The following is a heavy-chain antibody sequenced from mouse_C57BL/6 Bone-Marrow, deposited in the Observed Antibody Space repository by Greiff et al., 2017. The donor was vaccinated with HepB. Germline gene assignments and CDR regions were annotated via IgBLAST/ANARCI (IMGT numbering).Heavy chain of an antibody. Sequence: QVQLKQSGPELVKPGASVKLSCKASGYTFTSYDINWVKQRPGQGLEWIGWIYPRDGSTKYNEKFKGKATLTVDTSSSTAYMELHSLTSEDSAVYFCARGDYYGYPWFAYWGQGTLVTVSA. CDR1: GYTFTSYD. V-gene: IGHV1-85*01. D-gene: IGHD2-2*01. CDR3: ARGDYYGYPWFAY. CDR2: IYPRDGST. J-gene: IGHJ3*01.